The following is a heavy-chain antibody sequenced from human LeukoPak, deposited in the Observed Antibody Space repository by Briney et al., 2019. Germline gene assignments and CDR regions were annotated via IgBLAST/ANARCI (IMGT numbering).Heavy chain of an antibody. CDR3: ARGAGITIFGVVTI. D-gene: IGHD3-3*01. Sequence: SEKVSWKASGGTKKNYAISWVRQAPGQGLEWMGGIIPIFGTANYAQKFQGRVTITADESTSTAYMELSSLRSEDTAVYYCARGAGITIFGVVTIWGQGTLVTVSS. CDR2: IIPIFGTA. V-gene: IGHV1-69*13. J-gene: IGHJ4*02. CDR1: GGTKKNYA.